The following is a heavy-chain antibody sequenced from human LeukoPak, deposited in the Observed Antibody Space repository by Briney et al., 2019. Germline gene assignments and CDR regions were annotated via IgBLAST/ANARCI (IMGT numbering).Heavy chain of an antibody. V-gene: IGHV1-8*02. D-gene: IGHD3-3*01. Sequence: ASVKVSCKASGYTFTSYGINWVRQATGQGLEWMGWMNPNSGNTGYAQKFQGRVTMTRNTSISTAYMELSSLRSEDTAVYYCARPNLLYYDFWSGYYTLGYWGQGTLVTVSS. CDR1: GYTFTSYG. CDR3: ARPNLLYYDFWSGYYTLGY. CDR2: MNPNSGNT. J-gene: IGHJ4*02.